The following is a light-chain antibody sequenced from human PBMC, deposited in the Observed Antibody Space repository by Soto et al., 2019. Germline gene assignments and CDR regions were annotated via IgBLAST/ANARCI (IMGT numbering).Light chain of an antibody. CDR3: QSFDTSLGRSV. CDR1: SSNIGAGFD. V-gene: IGLV1-40*01. J-gene: IGLJ2*01. Sequence: QSVLTQPPSVSGAPGQRVTIPCTGTSSNIGAGFDVHWYQHLPGTAPKLLIYGNNHRPSGVPDRLSGSKSGTSASLAITGLQAEDEADYSCQSFDTSLGRSVFGGGTKLTVL. CDR2: GNN.